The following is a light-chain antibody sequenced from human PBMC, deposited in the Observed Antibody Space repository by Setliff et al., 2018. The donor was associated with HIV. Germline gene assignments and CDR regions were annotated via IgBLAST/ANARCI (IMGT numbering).Light chain of an antibody. V-gene: IGLV2-14*01. CDR2: EVS. CDR1: SSDIGVYNY. Sequence: QSVLTQPASVSGSPGQSITISCTGTSSDIGVYNYVSWYQQHPGKAPKLMIYEVSTRPSGVSNRFSGSKSGNTASLTISGLQAGDEADYYCSSYASSNIVVFGGGTQLTV. J-gene: IGLJ2*01. CDR3: SSYASSNIVV.